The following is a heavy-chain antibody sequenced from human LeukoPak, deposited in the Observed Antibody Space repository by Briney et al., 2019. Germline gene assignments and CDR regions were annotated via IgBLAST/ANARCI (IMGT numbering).Heavy chain of an antibody. Sequence: GGSLRLSCAASGFTFSSYSMNWVRQAPGKGLEWVSYISSSSSTIYYADSVKGRFTISRDNAKNSLYLQMNSLRAEDTAVYYCASGFYDSSGSFDPWGQGTLVTVSS. D-gene: IGHD3-22*01. V-gene: IGHV3-48*01. CDR1: GFTFSSYS. J-gene: IGHJ5*02. CDR3: ASGFYDSSGSFDP. CDR2: ISSSSSTI.